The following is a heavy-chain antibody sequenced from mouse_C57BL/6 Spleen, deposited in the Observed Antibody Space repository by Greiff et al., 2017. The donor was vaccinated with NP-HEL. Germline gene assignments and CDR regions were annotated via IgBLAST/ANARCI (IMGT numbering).Heavy chain of an antibody. CDR3: ARGKDYYGSLDD. CDR1: GFTFSSYA. Sequence: EVQLVESGGGLVKPGGSLKLSCAASGFTFSSYAMPWVRQTPEKRLEWVATISDGGSYTYYPDNVKGRFTISKDNAKNNLYLQMSHLKSEDTDKCARARGKDYYGSLDDWGTGTTVTVSS. J-gene: IGHJ1*03. V-gene: IGHV5-4*01. D-gene: IGHD1-1*01. CDR2: ISDGGSYT.